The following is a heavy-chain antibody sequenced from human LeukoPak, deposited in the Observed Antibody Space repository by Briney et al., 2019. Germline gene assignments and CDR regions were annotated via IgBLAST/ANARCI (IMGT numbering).Heavy chain of an antibody. V-gene: IGHV3-7*03. Sequence: PGGSLRLSCAASGFTFSSYWMSWVRQAPGKGLEWVANIKQDGSEKYYVDSVKGRFTISRDNSKNTLYLQMNSLRAEDTAVYYCAKDIVVVPAAIQSWNWFDPWGQGTLVTVSS. CDR3: AKDIVVVPAAIQSWNWFDP. J-gene: IGHJ5*02. CDR1: GFTFSSYW. CDR2: IKQDGSEK. D-gene: IGHD2-2*01.